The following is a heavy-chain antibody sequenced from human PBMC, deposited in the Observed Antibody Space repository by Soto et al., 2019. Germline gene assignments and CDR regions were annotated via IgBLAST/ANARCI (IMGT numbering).Heavy chain of an antibody. CDR2: IYYTGNT. CDR3: ARTSTVVSVDY. V-gene: IGHV4-31*03. CDR1: GGSINSGSYY. J-gene: IGHJ4*02. Sequence: SETLSLTCTVSGGSINSGSYYWSWIRQHPGKGLEWIGYIYYTGNTYYNPSLKSRLTISLDTSENQFSLNLSSVTAADTAVYYCARTSTVVSVDYWGQGTLVTVSS. D-gene: IGHD4-17*01.